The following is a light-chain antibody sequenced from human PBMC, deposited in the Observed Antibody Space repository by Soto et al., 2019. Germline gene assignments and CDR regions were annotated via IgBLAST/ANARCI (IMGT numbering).Light chain of an antibody. V-gene: IGKV3-15*01. CDR2: GAS. CDR1: QSVSSN. J-gene: IGKJ4*01. CDR3: QQYNNWPALT. Sequence: EIVMTQSPATLSVSPGERATLSCRASQSVSSNLAWYQQKPGQAPRLLIYGASTRATGIPARFSGSGSGTDFTLTIRSLLSEDLAVYYCQQYNNWPALTFGGGIKVEIK.